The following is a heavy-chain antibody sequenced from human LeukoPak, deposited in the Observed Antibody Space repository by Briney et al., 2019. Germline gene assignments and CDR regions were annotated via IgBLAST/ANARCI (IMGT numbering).Heavy chain of an antibody. CDR3: AREIRPYYYDSSGYLVDY. Sequence: GGSLRLSCAASGFTFSSYSMNWVRQAPGKGLEWVSSISSSSSYIYYADSVKGRFTISRDNAKNSLYLQMNSLRAEDTAVYYCAREIRPYYYDSSGYLVDYWGQGTLVTVSS. J-gene: IGHJ4*02. CDR2: ISSSSSYI. D-gene: IGHD3-22*01. CDR1: GFTFSSYS. V-gene: IGHV3-21*01.